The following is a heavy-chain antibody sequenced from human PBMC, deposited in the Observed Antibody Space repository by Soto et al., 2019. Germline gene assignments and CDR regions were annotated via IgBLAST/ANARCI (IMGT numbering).Heavy chain of an antibody. J-gene: IGHJ5*02. CDR2: IYPGDSET. Sequence: GESLKISCLGSGYSFNSYWIGWVRQMPGKGLEWMGIIYPGDSETRYSPSFQGQVTISADKSISTAYLQWSSLKASDTAMYYCARRCYYDSSGYYIFDPWGQGTLVTISS. V-gene: IGHV5-51*01. D-gene: IGHD3-22*01. CDR3: ARRCYYDSSGYYIFDP. CDR1: GYSFNSYW.